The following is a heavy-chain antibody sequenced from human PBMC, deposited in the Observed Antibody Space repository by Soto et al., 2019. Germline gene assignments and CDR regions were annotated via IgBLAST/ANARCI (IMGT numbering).Heavy chain of an antibody. Sequence: GGSLRLSCAASGCSFISYYISWVRQAPGKGLEWASSISSTSSYIYYVDSVKGRFTISRDNAKNSLYLQTNSLRVEDTAVYYCARDSFHCSGGSCYSEPYYYYGMDVWGPGTTVTVSS. CDR1: GCSFISYY. D-gene: IGHD2-15*01. CDR2: ISSTSSYI. V-gene: IGHV3-21*01. J-gene: IGHJ6*02. CDR3: ARDSFHCSGGSCYSEPYYYYGMDV.